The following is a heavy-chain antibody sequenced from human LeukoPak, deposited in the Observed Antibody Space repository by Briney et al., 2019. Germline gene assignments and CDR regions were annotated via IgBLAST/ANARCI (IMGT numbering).Heavy chain of an antibody. J-gene: IGHJ4*02. D-gene: IGHD5-18*01. CDR3: ARDGPYSYDFDY. Sequence: ETLSLTCTVSGGSMSSYYWSWVRQPPGKGLEWVSSISSTSTYIYYADSVKGRFTVSRDNAKNSLYLQMNSLRAEDTAVYYCARDGPYSYDFDYWGQGTLVTVSS. V-gene: IGHV3-21*01. CDR1: GGSMSSYY. CDR2: ISSTSTYI.